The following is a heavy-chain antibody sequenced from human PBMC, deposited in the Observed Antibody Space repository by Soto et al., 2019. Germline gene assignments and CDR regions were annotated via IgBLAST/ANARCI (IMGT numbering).Heavy chain of an antibody. CDR3: ARNTISAAGADYYGLDV. V-gene: IGHV3-11*01. J-gene: IGHJ6*02. CDR2: MSSSGVTV. Sequence: GGSLILSCAGSGFTFSDYYMSWIRQAPGXGLVWVSYMSSSGVTVFYADSVKGRFTISRDNAKNSLYLQMYSLRAEDSAVYYCARNTISAAGADYYGLDVWGQGTTVTVSS. CDR1: GFTFSDYY. D-gene: IGHD6-13*01.